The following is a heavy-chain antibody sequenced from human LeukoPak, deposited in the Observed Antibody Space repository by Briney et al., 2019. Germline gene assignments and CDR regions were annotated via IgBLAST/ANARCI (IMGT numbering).Heavy chain of an antibody. V-gene: IGHV3-23*01. Sequence: QPGGSLRLSCAASGFTFSTYAMSWVRQAPGKGLEWVSSISGSGDSTYYVDSVQGRFTISRDNSKNTLYLQMNSLRAEDTAIYYCAKDYAGGFGDYGVGVWGPGTTVIVSS. CDR2: ISGSGDST. CDR3: AKDYAGGFGDYGVGV. J-gene: IGHJ6*02. D-gene: IGHD3-10*01. CDR1: GFTFSTYA.